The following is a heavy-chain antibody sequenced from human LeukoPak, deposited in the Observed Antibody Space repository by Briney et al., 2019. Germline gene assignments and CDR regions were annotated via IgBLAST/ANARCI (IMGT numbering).Heavy chain of an antibody. CDR3: ARVVGSSWDRPYFDY. V-gene: IGHV1-2*02. Sequence: ASVKVSCKASGYTFTCYYLHWVRQAPGQGLGWMGWINPNSGGTNYAQKFQGRVTMTRDTSISTAYMELSRLRSDDTAVYYCARVVGSSWDRPYFDYWGQGTLVTVSS. D-gene: IGHD6-13*01. CDR2: INPNSGGT. CDR1: GYTFTCYY. J-gene: IGHJ4*02.